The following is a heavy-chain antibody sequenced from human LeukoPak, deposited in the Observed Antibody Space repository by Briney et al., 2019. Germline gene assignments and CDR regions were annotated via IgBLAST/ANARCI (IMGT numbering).Heavy chain of an antibody. CDR1: GGSNRSGGYY. Sequence: PSDTLTLTCTVSGGSNRSGGYYWSWVRQPPGKGLEWIGRYYYSGSTYYNPSLKSRVTISVDTSKNQFSLKLSSVTAADTAVYYGASHEELLATYYFGYWGQGTLVTVPS. V-gene: IGHV4-39*01. J-gene: IGHJ4*02. CDR2: YYYSGST. D-gene: IGHD6-19*01. CDR3: ASHEELLATYYFGY.